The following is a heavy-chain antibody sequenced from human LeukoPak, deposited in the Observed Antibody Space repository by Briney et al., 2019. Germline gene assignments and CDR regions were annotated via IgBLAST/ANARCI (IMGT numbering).Heavy chain of an antibody. CDR2: INPNSGGT. V-gene: IGHV1-2*02. J-gene: IGHJ4*02. CDR3: ARESGYSSSWYDY. Sequence: GASVKVSCKASGYTFTGYYMHWVRQAPGQGLEWMGWINPNSGGTNYAQKFQGRVTMTRDTSISTAYMELSGLRSDDTAVYYCARESGYSSSWYDYWGQGTLVTVSS. CDR1: GYTFTGYY. D-gene: IGHD6-13*01.